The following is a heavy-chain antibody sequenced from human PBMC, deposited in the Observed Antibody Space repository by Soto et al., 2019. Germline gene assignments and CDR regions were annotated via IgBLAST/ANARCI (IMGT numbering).Heavy chain of an antibody. CDR2: ISYDGSNK. J-gene: IGHJ4*02. Sequence: QVQLVESGGGVVQPGRSLRLSCAASGFTFSSYGMHWVRQAPGKGLEWVAVISYDGSNKYYADSVKGRFPISRDNSKNQPYLQRNSLRAEDTGVYYFAGGYDLCSYWGQGTLVTVSS. D-gene: IGHD5-12*01. CDR1: GFTFSSYG. CDR3: AGGYDLCSY. V-gene: IGHV3-30*03.